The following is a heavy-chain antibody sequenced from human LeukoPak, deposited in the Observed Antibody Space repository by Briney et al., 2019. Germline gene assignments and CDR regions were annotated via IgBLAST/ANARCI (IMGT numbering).Heavy chain of an antibody. D-gene: IGHD3-22*01. Sequence: GGSLRLSCAASGFTFSSYWMSWVRQALRKGLEWVANIKQDGSEKYYVDSVKGRFTISRDNAKNSLYLQMNSLRAEDTAVYYCARGTQRWDYYDSSGYYHWGQGTLVTVSS. CDR1: GFTFSSYW. CDR3: ARGTQRWDYYDSSGYYH. J-gene: IGHJ5*02. V-gene: IGHV3-7*02. CDR2: IKQDGSEK.